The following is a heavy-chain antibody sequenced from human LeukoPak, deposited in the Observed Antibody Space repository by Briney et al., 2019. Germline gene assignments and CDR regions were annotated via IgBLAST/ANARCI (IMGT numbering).Heavy chain of an antibody. J-gene: IGHJ4*02. CDR3: ARGYCRGGSFYRTFFDQ. D-gene: IGHD2-15*01. V-gene: IGHV4-59*12. CDR2: MSYSGST. CDR1: GGSISNFY. Sequence: PSETLSLTCTVYGGSISNFYWSWIRQPPGKGLEWIGYMSYSGSTNYNSTLKSRATISLDTSKNQFSLKLNSVTAADTAVYYCARGYCRGGSFYRTFFDQWGQGTLVTVSS.